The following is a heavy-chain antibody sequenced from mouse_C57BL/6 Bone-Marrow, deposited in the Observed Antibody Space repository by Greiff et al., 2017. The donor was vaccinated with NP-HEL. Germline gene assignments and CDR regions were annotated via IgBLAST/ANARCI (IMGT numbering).Heavy chain of an antibody. Sequence: QVQLQQSGAELVRPGTSVKVSCKASGYAFTNYLIEWVKQRPGQGLEWIGVINPGIDGTNYNEKFKGKATLTADKSSSTAYMQLSSLTSADSAVYFCARSPRPYYGSLYYFDYWGQGTTLTVSS. D-gene: IGHD1-1*01. CDR3: ARSPRPYYGSLYYFDY. J-gene: IGHJ2*01. CDR2: INPGIDGT. CDR1: GYAFTNYL. V-gene: IGHV1-54*01.